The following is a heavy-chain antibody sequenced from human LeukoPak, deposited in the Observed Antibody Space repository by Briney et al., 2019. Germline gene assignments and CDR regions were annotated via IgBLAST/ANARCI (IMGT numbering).Heavy chain of an antibody. J-gene: IGHJ4*02. CDR1: GGSISSGGYY. D-gene: IGHD2-15*01. V-gene: IGHV4-31*03. CDR2: IYYSGST. Sequence: SQTLSLTCTVSGGSISSGGYYWSWIRQHPGKGLEWIGYIYYSGSTYYNPSLKSRVTISVDTSKNQFSLKLSSVTAADTAVYYCARDSDYCSGGSCSRPFDYWGQGTLVTVSS. CDR3: ARDSDYCSGGSCSRPFDY.